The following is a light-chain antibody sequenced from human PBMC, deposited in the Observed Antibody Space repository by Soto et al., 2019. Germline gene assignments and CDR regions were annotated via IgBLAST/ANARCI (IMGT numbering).Light chain of an antibody. CDR1: QSAGIS. CDR2: GAS. J-gene: IGKJ4*01. CDR3: QQYQSWPLT. Sequence: EIVMTQSPATLSVSPGEGAFLSCRASQSAGISLAWFQQKPGQPPRILISGASTRATAVPARFSGSGSGTEFTLTISSLKSEDFAVYYCQQYQSWPLTFGGGTKVEIE. V-gene: IGKV3-15*01.